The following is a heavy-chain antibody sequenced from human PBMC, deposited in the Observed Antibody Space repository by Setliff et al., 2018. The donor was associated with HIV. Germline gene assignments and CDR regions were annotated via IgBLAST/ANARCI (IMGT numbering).Heavy chain of an antibody. CDR2: ISGFNGNT. J-gene: IGHJ3*02. D-gene: IGHD6-19*01. V-gene: IGHV1-18*01. CDR1: GDTLSSYA. CDR3: ARVPYRSAWFSGGHDAFDI. Sequence: VASVKVSCKTSGDTLSSYAITWVRQAPGQGLEWMGWISGFNGNTKYAQSFQDRVAMTTETATSTAYMEMRSLRSDDTAVYFCARVPYRSAWFSGGHDAFDIWGQGTMVTVSS.